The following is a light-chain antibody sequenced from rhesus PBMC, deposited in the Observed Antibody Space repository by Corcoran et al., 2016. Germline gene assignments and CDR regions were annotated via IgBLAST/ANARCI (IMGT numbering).Light chain of an antibody. Sequence: DIQMTQSPSSLSASVGDTVTITCRASQSISSWLAWYQQKPGKAPKFLIYKASSLQSGVPSRFGGGGSGTDFTLTISRLQSEAFATYCCQQYSSSPYSFVQGTKVEIK. CDR3: QQYSSSPYS. V-gene: IGKV1-22*01. J-gene: IGKJ2*01. CDR2: KAS. CDR1: QSISSW.